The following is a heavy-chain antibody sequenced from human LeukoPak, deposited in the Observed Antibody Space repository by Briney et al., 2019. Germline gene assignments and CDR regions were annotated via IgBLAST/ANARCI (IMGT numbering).Heavy chain of an antibody. D-gene: IGHD5-12*01. CDR1: GGIFSSYT. CDR2: IIPLLGVA. CDR3: ARDDAYSAYADGDY. V-gene: IGHV1-69*04. Sequence: SVKVSCKASGGIFSSYTISWVRQAPGQGLEWMGRIIPLLGVANYAQKFQGRVTIIADKSTSTAYIELSSLRSEDTAVYYCARDDAYSAYADGDYWGQGTLVTVSS. J-gene: IGHJ4*02.